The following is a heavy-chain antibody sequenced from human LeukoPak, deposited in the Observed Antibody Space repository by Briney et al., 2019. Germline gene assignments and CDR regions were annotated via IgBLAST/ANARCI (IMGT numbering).Heavy chain of an antibody. J-gene: IGHJ4*02. CDR3: ARDFEGYYDSSGAYTFDY. CDR2: ISSSSSYI. V-gene: IGHV3-21*01. Sequence: GGSLRLSCAASGFDFSSNWMHWVRHAPGQGLEWVSSISSSSSYIYYADSVKGRFTISRDNAKNSLYLQMNSLRAEDTAVYYCARDFEGYYDSSGAYTFDYWGQGTLVTVSS. CDR1: GFDFSSNW. D-gene: IGHD3-22*01.